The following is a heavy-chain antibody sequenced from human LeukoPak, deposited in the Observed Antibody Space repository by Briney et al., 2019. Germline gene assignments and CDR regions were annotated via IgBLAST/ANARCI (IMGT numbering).Heavy chain of an antibody. V-gene: IGHV1-18*01. CDR2: ITAGNGNT. CDR1: GYNFRNYG. CDR3: ARDSARGYSYGYNAFDI. Sequence: ASVKVSCKASGYNFRNYGIGWVRQAPRQGLEWMGWITAGNGNTNYAQKVQGRVTMTTDTSTSTAYMELRSLRSDDAAVYFCARDSARGYSYGYNAFDIWGQGTMVTVSS. J-gene: IGHJ3*02. D-gene: IGHD5-18*01.